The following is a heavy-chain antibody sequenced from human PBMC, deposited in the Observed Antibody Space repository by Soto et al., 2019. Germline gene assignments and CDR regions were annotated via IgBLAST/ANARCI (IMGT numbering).Heavy chain of an antibody. CDR3: ARSLGYCSGGSCYGEPYYYYMDV. V-gene: IGHV1-18*01. D-gene: IGHD2-15*01. J-gene: IGHJ6*03. CDR2: ISAYNGNT. Sequence: ASVKVSCKASGYTFTSYGISWVRQAPGQGLEWMGWISAYNGNTNYAQKLQGRVTMTTDTSTSTAYMELRSLRSDDTAVYYCARSLGYCSGGSCYGEPYYYYMDVWGKGTTVTVSS. CDR1: GYTFTSYG.